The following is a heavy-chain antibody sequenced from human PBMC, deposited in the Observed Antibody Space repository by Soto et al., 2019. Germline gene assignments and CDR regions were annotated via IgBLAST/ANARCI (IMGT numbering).Heavy chain of an antibody. J-gene: IGHJ3*01. CDR1: GFTFDYYW. CDR3: ARGDRGVFDL. D-gene: IGHD3-10*01. V-gene: IGHV3-74*01. CDR2: VHSGGTTT. Sequence: GGSLRLSCAASGFTFDYYWMHWVRQAPGKGLVWVSRVHSGGTTTTYADSVKGRFTISRDNARNTVSLQMSSLRAEVTAIYYCARGDRGVFDLPGHGTMVTVSS.